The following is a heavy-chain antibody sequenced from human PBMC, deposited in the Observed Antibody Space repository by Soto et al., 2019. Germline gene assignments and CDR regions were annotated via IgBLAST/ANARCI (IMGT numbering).Heavy chain of an antibody. CDR1: GGSVSSGGNY. CDR2: VHDTGTT. V-gene: IGHV4-39*01. CDR3: ARGLSSPSAAGV. J-gene: IGHJ4*02. D-gene: IGHD6-6*01. Sequence: QLQLQESGPGLVKPSETLSLTCAVSGGSVSSGGNYWGWIRQSPGKGLEWIGSVHDTGTTHYNPPLPSRVTISVDTSKTQFSLNVNSVTAADTAVYYCARGLSSPSAAGVWGQGTLVTVSS.